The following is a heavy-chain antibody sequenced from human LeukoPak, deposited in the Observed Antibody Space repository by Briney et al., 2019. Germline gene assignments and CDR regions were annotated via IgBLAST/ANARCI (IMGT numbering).Heavy chain of an antibody. CDR3: AKGPPLDY. V-gene: IGHV3-23*01. J-gene: IGHJ4*02. CDR1: GFTVSSNY. CDR2: ISGSGGST. Sequence: GGSLRLSCAASGFTVSSNYMSWVRQAPGKGLEWVSAISGSGGSTYYADSVKGRSTISRDNSTNTLYLQMSSLRAEDTAVYYCAKGPPLDYWGQGTLVTVSS.